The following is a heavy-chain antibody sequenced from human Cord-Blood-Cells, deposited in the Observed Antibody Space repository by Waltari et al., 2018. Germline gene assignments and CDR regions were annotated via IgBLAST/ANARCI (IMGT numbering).Heavy chain of an antibody. D-gene: IGHD3-10*01. CDR1: GYTFTSYG. CDR3: ARVSGGSGSYYKIYYYYGMDV. V-gene: IGHV1-18*01. Sequence: QVQLVQSGAEVKKPGASVKVSCKASGYTFTSYGISWVRQAPVQGLEWMGWISAYNGNTNYAQKLQGRVTMTTDTSTSTAYMELRSLRSDDTAVYYCARVSGGSGSYYKIYYYYGMDVWGQGTTVTVSS. CDR2: ISAYNGNT. J-gene: IGHJ6*02.